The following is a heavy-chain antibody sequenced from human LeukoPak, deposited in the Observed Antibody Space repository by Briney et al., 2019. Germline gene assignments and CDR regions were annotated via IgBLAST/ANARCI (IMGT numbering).Heavy chain of an antibody. Sequence: GGSLRLSCAASGFTFSSYGMHWVRQAPGKGLEWVAFIRYDGSNKYYADSVKGRFTISRDNSKNTLYLQMNSLRAEDTAMYYCANGFKGEMNDYFDYWGQGTLVTVSS. CDR3: ANGFKGEMNDYFDY. CDR2: IRYDGSNK. J-gene: IGHJ4*02. CDR1: GFTFSSYG. D-gene: IGHD3-16*01. V-gene: IGHV3-30*02.